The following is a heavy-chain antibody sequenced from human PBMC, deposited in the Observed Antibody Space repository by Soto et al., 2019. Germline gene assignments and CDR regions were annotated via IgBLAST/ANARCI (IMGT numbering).Heavy chain of an antibody. CDR1: GYSFTSYW. CDR3: ARHVPGYCSSTSCYPGYGMDV. Sequence: GESLKISCKGSGYSFTSYWIGWVRQMPGKGLEWMGIIYPGDSDTRYSPSFQGQVTISADKSISTAYLQWSSLKASDTAVYYCARHVPGYCSSTSCYPGYGMDVWGQGTTVTVSS. J-gene: IGHJ6*02. CDR2: IYPGDSDT. V-gene: IGHV5-51*01. D-gene: IGHD2-2*01.